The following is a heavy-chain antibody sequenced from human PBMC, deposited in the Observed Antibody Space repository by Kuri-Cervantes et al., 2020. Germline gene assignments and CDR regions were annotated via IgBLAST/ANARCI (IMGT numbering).Heavy chain of an antibody. CDR3: ARSMWFGEFGFYYYYGMDV. D-gene: IGHD3-10*01. CDR1: GFTFSTYW. J-gene: IGHJ6*02. CDR2: IKQDGSEK. V-gene: IGHV3-7*03. Sequence: GGSLRLSCAASGFTFSTYWISWVRQAPGKGLEWVANIKQDGSEKYYVDSVRGRFTISRDNSKNTLYLQMNSLRAEDTAVYYCARSMWFGEFGFYYYYGMDVWGQGTTVTVSS.